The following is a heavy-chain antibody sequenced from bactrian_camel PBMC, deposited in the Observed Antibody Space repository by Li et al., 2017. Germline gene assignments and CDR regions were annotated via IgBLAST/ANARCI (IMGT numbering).Heavy chain of an antibody. CDR1: GFISSNHC. CDR2: IDGDDSL. CDR3: AADVCPPVWWLLVGPEEYTN. D-gene: IGHD2*01. J-gene: IGHJ4*01. Sequence: HVQLVESGGGSVQVGESLIISCAASGFISSNHCVAWFREGPGKEREGVAVIDGDDSLGYDPSVQGRFTISTDSAKQTVFLQMRSLRPEDTGMYYCAADVCPPVWWLLVGPEEYTNWGQGTQVTVS. V-gene: IGHV3S53*01.